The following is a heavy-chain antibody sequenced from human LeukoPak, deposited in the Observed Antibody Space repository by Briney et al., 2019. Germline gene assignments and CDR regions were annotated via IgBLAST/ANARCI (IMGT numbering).Heavy chain of an antibody. D-gene: IGHD3-10*01. CDR2: IIPIFGTA. Sequence: ASVKVSYKASGGTFISYAISWVRQAPGQGIEWMGGIIPIFGTANYAQKFQGRVTITADESTSTAYMELSSLRSEDTAVYYCARSFGSGSPWDYYYYGMDVWGKGTTVTVSS. CDR1: GGTFISYA. J-gene: IGHJ6*04. V-gene: IGHV1-69*13. CDR3: ARSFGSGSPWDYYYYGMDV.